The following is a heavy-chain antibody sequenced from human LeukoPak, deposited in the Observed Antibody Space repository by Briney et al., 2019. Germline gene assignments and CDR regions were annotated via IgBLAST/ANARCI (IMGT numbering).Heavy chain of an antibody. CDR3: EGYYYDSRGLGGYFDY. CDR2: ISGSGGST. J-gene: IGHJ4*02. V-gene: IGHV3-23*01. D-gene: IGHD3-22*01. CDR1: GFTFSSYA. Sequence: GGSLRLSCAASGFTFSSYAMSWVRQAPGKGLEWVSAISGSGGSTYYADSVKGRFTISRDNSKNTLYLQMNSLRAEDTAVYYCEGYYYDSRGLGGYFDYWGQGTLVTVSS.